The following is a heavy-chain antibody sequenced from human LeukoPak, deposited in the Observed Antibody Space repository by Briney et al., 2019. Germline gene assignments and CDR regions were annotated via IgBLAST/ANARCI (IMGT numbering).Heavy chain of an antibody. V-gene: IGHV3-30*02. CDR2: IRYDGSNK. CDR3: VKDYYGSGSHFDY. J-gene: IGHJ4*02. CDR1: GFTFSSYG. D-gene: IGHD3-10*01. Sequence: GGSLRLSCAASGFTFSSYGMHWVRQAPGKGLEWVAFIRYDGSNKYYADSVKGRFTISRDNSKNTLYLQMNSLRAEDTAVYYCVKDYYGSGSHFDYWGQGTLVTVSS.